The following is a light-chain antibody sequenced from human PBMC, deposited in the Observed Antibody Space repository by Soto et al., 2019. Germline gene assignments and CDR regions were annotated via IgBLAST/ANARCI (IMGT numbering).Light chain of an antibody. V-gene: IGKV3-11*01. J-gene: IGKJ4*01. CDR1: QSVSSY. CDR2: DAS. CDR3: QQHNNWPLT. Sequence: VLTQSPATLSLSPGERATLSCRASQSVSSYLAWYQQKSGQAPRLLIHDASSRATGIPARFSGSGSGTDITLTISSLEPEDFAVYYCQQHNNWPLTFGGGTKVEIK.